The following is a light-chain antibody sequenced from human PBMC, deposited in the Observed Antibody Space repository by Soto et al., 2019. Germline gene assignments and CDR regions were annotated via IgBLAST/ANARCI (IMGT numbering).Light chain of an antibody. CDR3: QQYNNWPLT. Sequence: EIVMTQSPATLSVSPGARATLSCRARQSVSSNLAWYQQKPGQAHRLLIYGASTRATGIPARFSGSGSGTEFTLTISRRQSEDFAVYYCQQYNNWPLTFSGGTKVEIK. CDR2: GAS. CDR1: QSVSSN. V-gene: IGKV3-15*01. J-gene: IGKJ4*01.